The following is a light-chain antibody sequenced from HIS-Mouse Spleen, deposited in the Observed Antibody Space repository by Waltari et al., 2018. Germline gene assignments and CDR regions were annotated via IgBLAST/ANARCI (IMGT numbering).Light chain of an antibody. CDR2: DDS. Sequence: SYVLTQPPSVAVAPGQPARIPCGGNNIGSKRVHGYQQKPGQAPVLVVYDDSDRPSGIPERFSGSNSGSTATLTISRVEAGDEADYYCQVWDSSSDRVFGTGTKVTVL. V-gene: IGLV3-21*02. CDR3: QVWDSSSDRV. J-gene: IGLJ1*01. CDR1: NIGSKR.